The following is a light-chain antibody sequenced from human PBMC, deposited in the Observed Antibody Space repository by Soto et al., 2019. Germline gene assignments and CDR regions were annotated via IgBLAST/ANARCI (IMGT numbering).Light chain of an antibody. CDR3: QQYENSPIT. CDR1: QSLSSSQ. Sequence: IVLTQSPGTLSLSLGEGATLSCRSSQSLSSSQLAWYQQKPGQAPRLLIHDASSRATGISDRFTGSGSGTDFTLTINRLEPEDFAVYYCQQYENSPITFGQGTRLEI. V-gene: IGKV3-20*01. J-gene: IGKJ5*01. CDR2: DAS.